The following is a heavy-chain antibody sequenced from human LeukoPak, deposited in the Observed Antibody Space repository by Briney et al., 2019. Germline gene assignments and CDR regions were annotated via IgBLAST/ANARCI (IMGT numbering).Heavy chain of an antibody. V-gene: IGHV3-30-3*01. CDR1: GFTFSSYA. D-gene: IGHD5-24*01. Sequence: GGSLRLSCAASGFTFSSYAMPWVRQAPGKGLEWVAVISYDGSNKYYADSVKGRFTISRDNSKNTLYLQMNSLRAEDTAVYYCGLATIGGGFDYWGQGTLVTVSS. CDR3: GLATIGGGFDY. J-gene: IGHJ4*02. CDR2: ISYDGSNK.